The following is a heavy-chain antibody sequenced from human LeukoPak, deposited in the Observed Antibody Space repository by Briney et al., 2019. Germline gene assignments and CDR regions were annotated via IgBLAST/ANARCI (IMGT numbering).Heavy chain of an antibody. D-gene: IGHD1-7*01. CDR1: GFTFSSYW. V-gene: IGHV3-74*01. J-gene: IGHJ3*02. CDR3: ARARTDNWNYVIRYSLGTDAFDI. Sequence: GGSLRLSCAASGFTFSSYWMHWVRHAPGKGLVWVSRINSDGSSTSYADSVKGRFTISRDNAKNTLYLQMNSLRAEDTAVYYCARARTDNWNYVIRYSLGTDAFDIWGQGTMVTVSS. CDR2: INSDGSST.